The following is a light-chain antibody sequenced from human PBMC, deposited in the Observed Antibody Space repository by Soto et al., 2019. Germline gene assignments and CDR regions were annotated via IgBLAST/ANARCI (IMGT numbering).Light chain of an antibody. J-gene: IGKJ5*01. CDR1: QNVNSSY. CDR3: RQYDSSPIT. V-gene: IGKV3-20*01. Sequence: EIVLTQSPGTLSLSPGERATLSYRASQNVNSSYLAWYQQKPGQAPRLLIYGASSRATGIPDRFSGSGSGTHFTLTISRLEPEDFAVYYCRQYDSSPITFGQGTRLEIK. CDR2: GAS.